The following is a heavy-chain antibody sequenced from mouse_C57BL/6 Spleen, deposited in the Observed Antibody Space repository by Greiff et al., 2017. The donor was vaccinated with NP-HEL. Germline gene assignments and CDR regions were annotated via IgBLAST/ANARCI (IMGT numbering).Heavy chain of an antibody. J-gene: IGHJ1*03. CDR2: ISYDGSN. D-gene: IGHD1-1*01. V-gene: IGHV3-6*01. CDR1: GYSITSGYY. CDR3: ARDPLSYYGSSYWYFDV. Sequence: EVKLQESGPGLVKPSQSLSLTCSVTGYSITSGYYWNWIRQFPGNKLEWMGYISYDGSNNYNPSLKHRISITRDTSKNQFFLKLNSVTTEDTATYYCARDPLSYYGSSYWYFDVWGTGTTVTVSS.